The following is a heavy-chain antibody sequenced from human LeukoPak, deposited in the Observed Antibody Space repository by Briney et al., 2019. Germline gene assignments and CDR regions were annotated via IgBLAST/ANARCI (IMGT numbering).Heavy chain of an antibody. Sequence: PSETLSLTCTVSGGSISSSSYYWGWIRQPPGKGLEWIGSIYYSGSTYYNPSLKSRVTISVDTSKNQFSLKLSSATAADTAVYYCARQLANIQDGGNYFDYWGQGTLVTVSS. CDR1: GGSISSSSYY. J-gene: IGHJ4*02. D-gene: IGHD3-16*01. CDR3: ARQLANIQDGGNYFDY. V-gene: IGHV4-39*01. CDR2: IYYSGST.